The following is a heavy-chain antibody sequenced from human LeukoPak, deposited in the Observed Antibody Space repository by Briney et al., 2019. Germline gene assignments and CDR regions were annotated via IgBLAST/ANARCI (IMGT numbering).Heavy chain of an antibody. Sequence: SEPLSLTCSVSGGSIRSYYWSWIRQPPGKGLEWIGYIHYSGSANYNPSIKSRVTISVDPSKNLLSLKLTSVTAADTGVYYCARLTMPTGPGDYWGQGTLVTVS. D-gene: IGHD4/OR15-4a*01. J-gene: IGHJ4*02. CDR1: GGSIRSYY. V-gene: IGHV4-59*08. CDR2: IHYSGSA. CDR3: ARLTMPTGPGDY.